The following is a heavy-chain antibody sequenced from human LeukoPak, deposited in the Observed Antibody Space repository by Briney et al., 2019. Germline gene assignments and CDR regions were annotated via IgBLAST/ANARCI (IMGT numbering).Heavy chain of an antibody. J-gene: IGHJ4*02. V-gene: IGHV3-21*04. CDR3: ARDPGYTTADGFDY. CDR2: ISSSSSYI. Sequence: GGSLRLSCAASGFTFSSYSMNWVRQAPGKGLEWVSSISSSSSYIYYADSVKGRFTISRDNAKNSLYLQMNSLRAEGTAVYYCARDPGYTTADGFDYWGQGTLVTVSS. D-gene: IGHD5-18*01. CDR1: GFTFSSYS.